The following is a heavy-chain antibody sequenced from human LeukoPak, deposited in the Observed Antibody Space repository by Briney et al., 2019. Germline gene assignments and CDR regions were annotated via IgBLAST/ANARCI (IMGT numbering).Heavy chain of an antibody. CDR3: ARVKSEYSSSFLDY. J-gene: IGHJ4*02. CDR1: GYTFTGYY. CDR2: ISAYNGNT. D-gene: IGHD6-6*01. V-gene: IGHV1-18*04. Sequence: GASVKVSCKASGYTFTGYYMHWVRQAPGQGLEWMGWISAYNGNTNYAQKLQGRVTMTTDTSTSTAYMELRSLRSDDTAVYYCARVKSEYSSSFLDYWGQGTLVTVSS.